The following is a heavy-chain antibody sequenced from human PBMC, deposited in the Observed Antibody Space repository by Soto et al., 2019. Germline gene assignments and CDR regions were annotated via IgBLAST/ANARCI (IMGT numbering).Heavy chain of an antibody. D-gene: IGHD5-18*01. V-gene: IGHV3-49*04. CDR2: IRGSTYGGTT. Sequence: PGGYLRLSCTFSGFTSDDYDYALTWVRQAPGKGLRWLGLIRGSTYGGTTEYAASVKGRFTISRDDSKSIAYLQMNSLKTEDTAVYYCTRDGDPRIQLWFGVLSPTPYWGQGSLVTVSS. J-gene: IGHJ4*02. CDR1: GFTSDDYDYA. CDR3: TRDGDPRIQLWFGVLSPTPY.